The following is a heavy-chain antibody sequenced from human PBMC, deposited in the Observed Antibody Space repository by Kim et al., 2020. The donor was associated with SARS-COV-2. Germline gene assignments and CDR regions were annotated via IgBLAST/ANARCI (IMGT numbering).Heavy chain of an antibody. CDR1: GGSISSYY. J-gene: IGHJ6*03. CDR2: IYYSGST. Sequence: SETLSLTCTVSGGSISSYYWSWIRQPPGKGLEWIGYIYYSGSTNYKPSLKSRVTISVDTSKNQFSLKLSSVTAADTAVYYCARAGLYYYYYMDVWGKGTTVTVSS. CDR3: ARAGLYYYYYMDV. V-gene: IGHV4-59*01. D-gene: IGHD3-10*01.